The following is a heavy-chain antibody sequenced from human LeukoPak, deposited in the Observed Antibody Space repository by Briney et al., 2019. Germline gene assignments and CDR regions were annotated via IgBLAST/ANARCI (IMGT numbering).Heavy chain of an antibody. CDR3: ARESIVGATTLDY. V-gene: IGHV1-2*02. CDR2: INPNSGGT. J-gene: IGHJ4*02. Sequence: ASVKVSCKASGYTFTGQYMHWVRQAPGQGLEWMGWINPNSGGTNYAQKFQGRVTMTRDTSISTAYMELSRLRSDDTGVYHCARESIVGATTLDYWGQGTLVTVSS. D-gene: IGHD1-26*01. CDR1: GYTFTGQY.